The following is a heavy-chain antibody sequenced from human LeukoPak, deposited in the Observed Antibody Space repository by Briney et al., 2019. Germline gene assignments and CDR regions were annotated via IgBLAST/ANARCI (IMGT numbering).Heavy chain of an antibody. D-gene: IGHD3-22*01. Sequence: SVKVSCKASGGTFSSYAISWVRQAPGQGLEWMGGIIPIFGTANYAQKFQGRVTITADESTSTAYMELSSLRSEDTAVYYCARDYHDSRAFDYWGQGTLVTVSS. CDR2: IIPIFGTA. V-gene: IGHV1-69*01. CDR3: ARDYHDSRAFDY. CDR1: GGTFSSYA. J-gene: IGHJ4*02.